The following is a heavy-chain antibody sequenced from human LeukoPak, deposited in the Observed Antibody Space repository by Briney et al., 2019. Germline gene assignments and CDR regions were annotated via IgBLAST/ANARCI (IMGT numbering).Heavy chain of an antibody. CDR2: ISGSGDST. J-gene: IGHJ4*02. Sequence: GGSLRLSCAASGFTFNTYAMSWVRQAPGKGLEWVSAISGSGDSTFYADSVKGRFTISRDNSKNKLYLQIHSLRAEDTAVYYCARGSWGDVAFDKSLEFWGQGTLVTVSS. CDR3: ARGSWGDVAFDKSLEF. CDR1: GFTFNTYA. V-gene: IGHV3-23*01. D-gene: IGHD3-10*01.